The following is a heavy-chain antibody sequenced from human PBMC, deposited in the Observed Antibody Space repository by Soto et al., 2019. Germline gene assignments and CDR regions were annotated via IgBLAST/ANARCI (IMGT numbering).Heavy chain of an antibody. V-gene: IGHV6-1*01. D-gene: IGHD6-6*01. CDR1: GDSVSSNSAA. Sequence: SQTLSLTCAISGDSVSSNSAAWNWIRQSPSRGLEWLGRTYYRSKWYSNYAVSVKSRITINPDKSKNQFSLQLKSVTPEDTAVYYCARIHSSSSSDMDVWGQGTTVTVSS. J-gene: IGHJ6*02. CDR2: TYYRSKWYS. CDR3: ARIHSSSSSDMDV.